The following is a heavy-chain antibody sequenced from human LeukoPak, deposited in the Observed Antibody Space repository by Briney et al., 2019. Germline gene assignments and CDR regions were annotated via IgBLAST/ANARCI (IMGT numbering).Heavy chain of an antibody. J-gene: IGHJ3*02. CDR1: GYTFTGYY. CDR3: ARVSCSSTSCPARDAFDI. CDR2: INPNSGGT. V-gene: IGHV1-2*02. D-gene: IGHD2-2*01. Sequence: ASVKVSCKASGYTFTGYYMHWVRQAPGQGLEWMGWINPNSGGTNYAQKFQGRVTMTRDTSISTAYMELSRLRFDDTAVYYCARVSCSSTSCPARDAFDIWGQGTMVTVSS.